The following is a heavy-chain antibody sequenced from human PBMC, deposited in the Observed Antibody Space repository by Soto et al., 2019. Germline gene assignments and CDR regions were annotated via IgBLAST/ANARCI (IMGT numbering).Heavy chain of an antibody. J-gene: IGHJ3*01. CDR2: IIPVLGVP. D-gene: IGHD3-16*01. CDR3: ARAPFYGDFGGVGAFDL. CDR1: GGTFNSYT. Sequence: QVQLVQSGAEVKKPGSSVKVSCKASGGTFNSYTFSWVRQAPGQGLEWMGRIIPVLGVPNYAPKLQGRVRIAADKSTGTAYMDLSSLRPEDTAVYYCARAPFYGDFGGVGAFDLWGQGTLVTVSS. V-gene: IGHV1-69*02.